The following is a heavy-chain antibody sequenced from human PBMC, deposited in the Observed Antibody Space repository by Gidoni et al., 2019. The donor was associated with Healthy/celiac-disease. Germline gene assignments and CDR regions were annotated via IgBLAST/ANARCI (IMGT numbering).Heavy chain of an antibody. J-gene: IGHJ4*02. D-gene: IGHD3-9*01. CDR1: GFTFTSSA. V-gene: IGHV1-58*01. Sequence: QMQLVQAGPEVKKPGTSVKVTCKASGFTFTSSAVQWVRQARVQRLEWIGWIVVGSGNTNYAQKFQERVTITRDMSTSTAYMELSSLRSEDPAVYYCAAAPYYDILTGYCPFDYWGQGTLVTVSS. CDR2: IVVGSGNT. CDR3: AAAPYYDILTGYCPFDY.